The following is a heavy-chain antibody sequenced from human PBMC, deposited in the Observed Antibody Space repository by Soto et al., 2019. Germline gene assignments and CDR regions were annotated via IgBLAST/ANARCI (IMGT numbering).Heavy chain of an antibody. CDR2: IYYSGST. V-gene: IGHV4-31*03. D-gene: IGHD3-9*01. Sequence: SETLSLTCTVSGGSISSGGYYWSWILQNPGKGLEWIGYIYYSGSTYYNPSLNSRVTISVDTSKNQFSLTLSSVTAADTAVDYCARSGYDILTGYDYWGQGTLVTVSS. J-gene: IGHJ4*02. CDR3: ARSGYDILTGYDY. CDR1: GGSISSGGYY.